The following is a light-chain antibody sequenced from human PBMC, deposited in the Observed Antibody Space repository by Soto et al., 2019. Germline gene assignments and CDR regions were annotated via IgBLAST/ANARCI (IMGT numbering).Light chain of an antibody. CDR1: SSNIGSNT. CDR3: ATWDDSLNGWV. J-gene: IGLJ3*02. CDR2: GNN. Sequence: QAVVTQPPSASGTPGQTVAISCSGNSSNIGSNTENWYQQFPGTAPKLLIYGNNQRPSGVPDRLSGSKSDTSASLAISGLLSEDESDYYCATWDDSLNGWVFGGGTKLTVL. V-gene: IGLV1-44*01.